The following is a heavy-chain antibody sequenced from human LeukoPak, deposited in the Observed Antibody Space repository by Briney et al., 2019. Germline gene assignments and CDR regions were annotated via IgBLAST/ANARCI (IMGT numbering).Heavy chain of an antibody. V-gene: IGHV3-23*01. Sequence: GGSLRLSCAASGFTFSSYEMNWVRQAPGKGLEWVSLISGTGGSTYYADSVKGRFTISRDNYKNTLYLQMNSLRAEDTALYYCVKDFWSPSNYGGPGTLVTVSS. CDR3: VKDFWSPSNY. D-gene: IGHD2-8*02. J-gene: IGHJ4*02. CDR2: ISGTGGST. CDR1: GFTFSSYE.